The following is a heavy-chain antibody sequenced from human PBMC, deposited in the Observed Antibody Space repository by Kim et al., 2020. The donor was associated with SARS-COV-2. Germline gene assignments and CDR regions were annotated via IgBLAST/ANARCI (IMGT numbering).Heavy chain of an antibody. Sequence: KGRFTISRDYAKNSLYLQMNSLRDEAKAVYYCARVTDYYDSSGYYYPFDYWGQGTLVTVSS. CDR3: ARVTDYYDSSGYYYPFDY. J-gene: IGHJ4*02. D-gene: IGHD3-22*01. V-gene: IGHV3-48*02.